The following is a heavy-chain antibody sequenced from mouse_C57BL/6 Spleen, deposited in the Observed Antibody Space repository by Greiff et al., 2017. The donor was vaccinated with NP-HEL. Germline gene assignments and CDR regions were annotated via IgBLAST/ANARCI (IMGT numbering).Heavy chain of an antibody. J-gene: IGHJ4*01. CDR2: INPNNGGT. CDR3: ARRQLRLQGPYAMDY. Sequence: EVQLHQSGPELVKPGASVKISCKASGYTFTDYYMNWVKQSHGKSLEWIGDINPNNGGTSYNQKFKGKATLTVDKSSSTAYMELRSLTSEYSAVYYCARRQLRLQGPYAMDYWGQGTPVTVSS. D-gene: IGHD3-2*02. V-gene: IGHV1-26*01. CDR1: GYTFTDYY.